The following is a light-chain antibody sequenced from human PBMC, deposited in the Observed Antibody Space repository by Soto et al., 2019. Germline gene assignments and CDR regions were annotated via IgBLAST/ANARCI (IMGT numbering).Light chain of an antibody. CDR1: SSDVGRYNL. CDR2: GDN. Sequence: QSALTQPASVSGSPGQSITISCTGTSSDVGRYNLVSWYQHHPGKAPKLMSYGDNKRPSGISNRFSGSRFGNTASLTISGLQAEDEADYHCCSYADVNTVVFGEGTKLTVL. V-gene: IGLV2-23*01. CDR3: CSYADVNTVV. J-gene: IGLJ2*01.